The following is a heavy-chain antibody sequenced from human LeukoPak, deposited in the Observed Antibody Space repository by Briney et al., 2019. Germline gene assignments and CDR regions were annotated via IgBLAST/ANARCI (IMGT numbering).Heavy chain of an antibody. CDR2: IIPIFGTV. J-gene: IGHJ6*02. CDR1: GGTFSSYV. D-gene: IGHD6-13*01. CDR3: ARDQHEYSSSWYVWYYYYGMDV. Sequence: ASVKVSCKASGGTFSSYVISWVRQAPGQGLEWMGGIIPIFGTVNNAQKFQGRVTITADESTSTAYMELSSLRAEDTAVYYCARDQHEYSSSWYVWYYYYGMDVWGQGTTVTVSS. V-gene: IGHV1-69*13.